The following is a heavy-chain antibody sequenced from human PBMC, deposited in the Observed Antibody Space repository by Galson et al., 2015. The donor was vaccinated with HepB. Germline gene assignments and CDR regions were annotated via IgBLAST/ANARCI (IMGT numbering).Heavy chain of an antibody. V-gene: IGHV3-30-3*01. J-gene: IGHJ6*04. D-gene: IGHD3-3*01. CDR3: ARDQDTITIFGVVPGPSGMDV. Sequence: SLRLSCAASGFTFSSYAMHWVRQAPGKGLEWVAVISYDGSNKYYADSVKGRFTISRDNSKNTLYLQMNSLRAEDTAVYYCARDQDTITIFGVVPGPSGMDVWGKGTTVTVSS. CDR1: GFTFSSYA. CDR2: ISYDGSNK.